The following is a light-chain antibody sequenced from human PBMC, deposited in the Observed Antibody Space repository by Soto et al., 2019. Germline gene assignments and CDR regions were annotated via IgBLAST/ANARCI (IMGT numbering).Light chain of an antibody. CDR1: RGFRGV. V-gene: IGKV3-11*01. Sequence: EVVLAQSPVTLSLSPGERATLSCRASRGFRGVVAGYVQKPGQPPRPPTYDASNRATGIPARVSGSGSATDFTLPIRRLEPEDFAVHYCQQRSDFGGGTKVDIK. J-gene: IGKJ4*01. CDR2: DAS. CDR3: QQRSD.